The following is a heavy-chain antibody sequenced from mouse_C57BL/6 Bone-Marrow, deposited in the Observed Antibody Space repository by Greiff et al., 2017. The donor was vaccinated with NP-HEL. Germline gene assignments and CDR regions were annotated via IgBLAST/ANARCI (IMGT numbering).Heavy chain of an antibody. V-gene: IGHV1-63*01. D-gene: IGHD2-2*01. Sequence: VQLQQSGAELVRPGTSVKMSCKASGYTFTNYWIGWAKQRPGHGLEWIGDIYPGGGYTNYNEKFKGKATLTADKSSSTAYMQFSSLTSEDSAIYYCARRGVTRTDDFDYWGQGTTLTVSS. CDR2: IYPGGGYT. J-gene: IGHJ2*01. CDR1: GYTFTNYW. CDR3: ARRGVTRTDDFDY.